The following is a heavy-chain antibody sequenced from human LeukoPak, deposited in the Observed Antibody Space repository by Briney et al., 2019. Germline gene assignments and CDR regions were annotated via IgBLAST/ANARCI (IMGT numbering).Heavy chain of an antibody. CDR3: ARTRSDSSGWYEFDY. CDR1: GFTVGSNY. CDR2: IYSGGTT. D-gene: IGHD6-19*01. Sequence: GGSLRLSCAASGFTVGSNYMSWVRQAPGRGLEWVSVIYSGGTTYYADSVKGRFTISRDNSKNTLYLQMNSLGAEDTAMYYCARTRSDSSGWYEFDYWGQGTLVTVSS. V-gene: IGHV3-53*01. J-gene: IGHJ4*02.